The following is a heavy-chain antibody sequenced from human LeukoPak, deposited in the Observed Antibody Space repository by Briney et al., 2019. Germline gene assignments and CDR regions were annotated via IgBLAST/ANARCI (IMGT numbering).Heavy chain of an antibody. CDR2: ISANSGDT. CDR3: ARDVDFAFDY. J-gene: IGHJ4*02. D-gene: IGHD3-9*01. Sequence: ASVKVFCKPSGYSFTRKGISWVRQAPGQGLEWMAWISANSGDTKFAQNFQDRVTLTTDTSTSTAYMELRSLRSDDTAVYYCARDVDFAFDYWGQGTLVTVSS. CDR1: GYSFTRKG. V-gene: IGHV1-18*01.